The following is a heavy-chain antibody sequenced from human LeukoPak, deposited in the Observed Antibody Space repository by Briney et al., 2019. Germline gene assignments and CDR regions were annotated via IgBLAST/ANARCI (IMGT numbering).Heavy chain of an antibody. CDR1: GGSISSYY. D-gene: IGHD3-22*01. Sequence: SETLSLTCTVSGGSISSYYWSWIRQPPGKGLEWIGYIYYSGSTNYNPSLKSRVTISVDTSKNQFSLKLSSVTAADTAVYYCARHVYYYDSSGYYVSHAFDIWGQGTMVTVSS. CDR2: IYYSGST. CDR3: ARHVYYYDSSGYYVSHAFDI. V-gene: IGHV4-59*08. J-gene: IGHJ3*02.